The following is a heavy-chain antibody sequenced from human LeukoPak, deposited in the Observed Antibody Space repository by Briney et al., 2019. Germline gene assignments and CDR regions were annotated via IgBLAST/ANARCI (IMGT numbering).Heavy chain of an antibody. CDR3: ARHQIAVAGLYWFDP. V-gene: IGHV5-51*01. CDR1: GYSFTSYW. J-gene: IGHJ5*02. Sequence: GESLKISCKGSGYSFTSYWIGWVRQMPGKGLEWMGIIYPGDSDTRYSPSFQGQVTISADKSISTAYLQWSSLKASDTAMYYCARHQIAVAGLYWFDPWGQGTLVTVSS. D-gene: IGHD6-19*01. CDR2: IYPGDSDT.